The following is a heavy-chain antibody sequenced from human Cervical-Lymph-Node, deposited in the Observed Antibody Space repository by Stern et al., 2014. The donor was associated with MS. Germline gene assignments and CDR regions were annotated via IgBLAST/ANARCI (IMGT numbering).Heavy chain of an antibody. Sequence: QVQLVQSGAEVKKPGPSVKVSCMASGYTFTKSYLHWVRQAPGQGLEWMGITNPGDGTASYAQKFQGRSTMTRDTSRDTIYMELSSLKSDDTAVYYCARDVEAAAGYWYFDIWGRGTLVIVSA. CDR1: GYTFTKSY. D-gene: IGHD6-13*01. V-gene: IGHV1-46*01. CDR3: ARDVEAAAGYWYFDI. CDR2: TNPGDGTA. J-gene: IGHJ2*01.